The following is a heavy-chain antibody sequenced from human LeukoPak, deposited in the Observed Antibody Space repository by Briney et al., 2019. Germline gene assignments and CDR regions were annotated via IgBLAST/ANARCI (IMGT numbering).Heavy chain of an antibody. V-gene: IGHV4-39*07. CDR2: IYYSGST. D-gene: IGHD4-17*01. J-gene: IGHJ4*02. CDR3: ARAKGYGDRYYFDY. Sequence: PSETLSLTCTVPGGSISSSSYYWGWIRQPPGKGLEWIGSIYYSGSTYYNPSLKSRVTISVDTSKNQFSLKLSSVTAADTAVYYCARAKGYGDRYYFDYWGQGTLVTVSS. CDR1: GGSISSSSYY.